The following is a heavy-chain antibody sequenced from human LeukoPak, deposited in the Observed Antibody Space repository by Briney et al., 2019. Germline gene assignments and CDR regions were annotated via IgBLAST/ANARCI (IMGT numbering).Heavy chain of an antibody. CDR2: ISYDGSNQ. J-gene: IGHJ4*02. V-gene: IGHV3-30*18. CDR3: AKDARLKRSYSSGWNLFDY. D-gene: IGHD6-19*01. Sequence: GRSLRLSCAASGFTFSSYRMHWVRQAPGKGLEWVAVISYDGSNQYYADFVKGRFTIFRDHSKSTLYLQMNSLRAEDTAVYYCAKDARLKRSYSSGWNLFDYWGQGTLVTVSS. CDR1: GFTFSSYR.